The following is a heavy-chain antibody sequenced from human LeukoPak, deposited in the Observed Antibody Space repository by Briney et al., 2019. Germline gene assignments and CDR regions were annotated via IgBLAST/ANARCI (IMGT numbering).Heavy chain of an antibody. D-gene: IGHD6-19*01. Sequence: PSETLSLTCTDSGGSISSYYWSWIRQPPGKGLEWIGYIYYSGSTNYNPSLKSRVTISVDTSKNQFSLKLSSATAADTAVYYCARDTYSSEGFDPWGQGTLVTVSS. V-gene: IGHV4-59*01. CDR1: GGSISSYY. CDR3: ARDTYSSEGFDP. J-gene: IGHJ5*02. CDR2: IYYSGST.